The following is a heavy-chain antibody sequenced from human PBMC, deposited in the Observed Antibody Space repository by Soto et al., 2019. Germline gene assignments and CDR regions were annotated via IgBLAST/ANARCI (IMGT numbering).Heavy chain of an antibody. CDR1: GYTFTSYY. J-gene: IGHJ3*02. Sequence: ASVKVSCKASGYTFTSYYMHWVRQAPGQGLEWMGIINPSGGSTSYAQKFQGRVTMTRDTSTSTVYMELSSLRSEDTAVYYCAALEYFDFWSAAGEQYAYDIWRQGTMVTVSS. D-gene: IGHD3-3*01. CDR3: AALEYFDFWSAAGEQYAYDI. V-gene: IGHV1-46*01. CDR2: INPSGGST.